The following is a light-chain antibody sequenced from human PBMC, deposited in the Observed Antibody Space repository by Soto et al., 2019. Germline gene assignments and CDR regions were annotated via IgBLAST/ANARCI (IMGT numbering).Light chain of an antibody. V-gene: IGLV2-11*01. CDR3: CSYAGTYSYV. J-gene: IGLJ1*01. CDR1: SSDVGAYNY. CDR2: DVS. Sequence: QSVLTQPRSVSGSPGQPVTISCTGTSSDVGAYNYVSWYQQHPGKAPKFMIYDVSKRPSGVPDRFSGSKSGNTASLTISGLQAEDEADYYCCSYAGTYSYVFGTGTKVTVL.